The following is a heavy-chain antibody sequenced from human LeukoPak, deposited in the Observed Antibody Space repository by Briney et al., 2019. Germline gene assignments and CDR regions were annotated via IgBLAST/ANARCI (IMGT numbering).Heavy chain of an antibody. D-gene: IGHD1-26*01. Sequence: ASVKVSCKASGYTFSSSGFSWVRQAPGQGLEWMGWISANNGDIHPAQKFQGRVTLTRNTSINTAYMELTSLTYDDTAVYYCARAVRIVGSNPLLGPFEYYFDYWGQGTLVTVSS. CDR2: ISANNGDI. V-gene: IGHV1-18*01. CDR3: ARAVRIVGSNPLLGPFEYYFDY. J-gene: IGHJ4*02. CDR1: GYTFSSSG.